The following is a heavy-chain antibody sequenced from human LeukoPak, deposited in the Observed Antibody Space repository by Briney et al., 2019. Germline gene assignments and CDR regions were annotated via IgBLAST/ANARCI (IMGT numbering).Heavy chain of an antibody. V-gene: IGHV1-18*01. Sequence: VASVKVSCKASGYTFTTSAIIWVRQAPGQGLEWMGWISVYNGNTKYAQKLQGRVTMTTDTSTTTAYMELRSLRSDDTAVYYCARVMRERHHFDSWGQGTLVIVSS. CDR1: GYTFTTSA. D-gene: IGHD1-26*01. CDR3: ARVMRERHHFDS. J-gene: IGHJ4*02. CDR2: ISVYNGNT.